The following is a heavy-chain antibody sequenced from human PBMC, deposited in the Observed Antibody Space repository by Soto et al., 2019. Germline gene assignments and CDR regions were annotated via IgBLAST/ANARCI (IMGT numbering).Heavy chain of an antibody. CDR2: IKQDGSEK. Sequence: GGSMRLSCAASGFTFSSHCMSWVRQAPGKGLEWVANIKQDGSEKYYVDSVKGRFTISRDNAKNSLYLQMNSLRAEDMAVYYCARSIAARLNWFDPWGKGTLVTVSS. J-gene: IGHJ5*02. D-gene: IGHD6-6*01. CDR3: ARSIAARLNWFDP. CDR1: GFTFSSHC. V-gene: IGHV3-7*01.